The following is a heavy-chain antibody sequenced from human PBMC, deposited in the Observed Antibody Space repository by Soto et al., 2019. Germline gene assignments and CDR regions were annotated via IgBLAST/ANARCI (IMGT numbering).Heavy chain of an antibody. J-gene: IGHJ6*02. Sequence: QVQLVESGGGVVQPGRSLRLSCAASGFTFSSYGMHWVRQAPGKGLEWVAVISYDGSNKYYADSVKGRFIISRDNSKNTLYLRMNSLRAADTAGYYCAKVPQQFGYYYYDGMDVWGQGTTVTVSS. V-gene: IGHV3-30*18. CDR1: GFTFSSYG. D-gene: IGHD3-10*01. CDR3: AKVPQQFGYYYYDGMDV. CDR2: ISYDGSNK.